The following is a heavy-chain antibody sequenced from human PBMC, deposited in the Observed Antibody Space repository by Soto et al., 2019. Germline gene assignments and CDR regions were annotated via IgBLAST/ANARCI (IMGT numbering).Heavy chain of an antibody. CDR3: ARDTGEAPMSYSFDY. Sequence: EVQLVESGGGLVQPGGSLRLSCAASGFTFSSYDMHWVRQATGKGLEWVSAIGTAGDTYYPGSVKGRFTISRENAKTSLYLQINSLRADDTAVYYCARDTGEAPMSYSFDYWGQGTPVTVSS. J-gene: IGHJ4*02. V-gene: IGHV3-13*01. CDR2: IGTAGDT. CDR1: GFTFSSYD. D-gene: IGHD3-10*01.